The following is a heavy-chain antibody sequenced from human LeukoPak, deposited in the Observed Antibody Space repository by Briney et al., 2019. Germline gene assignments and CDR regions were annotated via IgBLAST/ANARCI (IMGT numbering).Heavy chain of an antibody. CDR3: TVNPEPTVNTFDY. V-gene: IGHV3-15*01. J-gene: IGHJ4*02. Sequence: GGSLRLSCAASGFTFSNAWVSWVRQAPGKGLEWVGRIKSKTDGGTTDYAAPVKGRFTISRDDSKNTLYLQMNSLKTEDTAVYYCTVNPEPTVNTFDYWGQGTLVTVSS. CDR2: IKSKTDGGTT. CDR1: GFTFSNAW. D-gene: IGHD4-17*01.